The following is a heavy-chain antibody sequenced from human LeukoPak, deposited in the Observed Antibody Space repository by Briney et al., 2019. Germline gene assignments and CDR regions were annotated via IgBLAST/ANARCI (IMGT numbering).Heavy chain of an antibody. Sequence: GASVKVSCKASGGTFSSYAISWGRQAPGQGLEWMGRIIPILGIANYAQKFQGRVTITADKSTSTAYMELSSLRSEDTAVYYCARDTIVGALTTDYWGQGTLVTVSP. CDR3: ARDTIVGALTTDY. D-gene: IGHD1-26*01. CDR1: GGTFSSYA. J-gene: IGHJ4*02. CDR2: IIPILGIA. V-gene: IGHV1-69*04.